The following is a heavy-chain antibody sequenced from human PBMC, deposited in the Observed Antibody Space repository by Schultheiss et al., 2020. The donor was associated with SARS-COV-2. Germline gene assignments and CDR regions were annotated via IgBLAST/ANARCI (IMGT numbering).Heavy chain of an antibody. J-gene: IGHJ4*02. CDR1: GFTFSNYW. V-gene: IGHV3-13*01. Sequence: GGSLRLSCVVSGFTFSNYWMHWVRQAPGKGLEWVSAIGTAGDTYYQGSVKGRFTISRDNSKNTLYLQMNSLRAEDTAVYYCARVYSSSDHWGQGTLVTVSS. CDR3: ARVYSSSDH. CDR2: IGTAGDT. D-gene: IGHD6-13*01.